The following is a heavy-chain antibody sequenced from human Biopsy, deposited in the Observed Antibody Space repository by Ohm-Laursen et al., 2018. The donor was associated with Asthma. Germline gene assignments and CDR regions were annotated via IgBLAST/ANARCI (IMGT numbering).Heavy chain of an antibody. D-gene: IGHD6-19*01. J-gene: IGHJ4*02. V-gene: IGHV3-30-3*01. CDR1: RFTYE. CDR2: ISYDGSSI. Sequence: SLRLSCAASRFTYEMHWVRQAPGKGLEWVAVISYDGSSIYYADSVKGRFTISRDNSKNTLSLQMNSLTAEDTAVYYCAREGVAGTHIEDWGQGTLVTDSS. CDR3: AREGVAGTHIED.